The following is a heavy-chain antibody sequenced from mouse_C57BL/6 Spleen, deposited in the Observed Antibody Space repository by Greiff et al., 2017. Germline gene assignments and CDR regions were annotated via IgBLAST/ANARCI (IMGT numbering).Heavy chain of an antibody. CDR1: GYAFSSSW. CDR2: IYPGDGDT. CDR3: ARSLGGRFAY. D-gene: IGHD4-1*01. J-gene: IGHJ3*01. V-gene: IGHV1-82*01. Sequence: QVQLQQSGPELVKPGASVKISCKASGYAFSSSWMNWVKQRPGKGLEWIGRIYPGDGDTNYNGKFKGKATLTADKSSSPAYMQLSCLTSEDSAVYFGARSLGGRFAYWGQGTLVTVSA.